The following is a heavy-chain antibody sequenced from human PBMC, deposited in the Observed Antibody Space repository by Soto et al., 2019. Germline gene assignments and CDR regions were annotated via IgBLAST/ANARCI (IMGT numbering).Heavy chain of an antibody. D-gene: IGHD3-16*01. V-gene: IGHV3-33*01. CDR3: ARSLDGLDV. Sequence: QVQLVESGGGVVRPGGLLRLSCAASGFNFSSYAMYWVRQAPGKGLEWVAVTWNDGSKRYHADSVKGRFTISRDNYKNTLDLQMSSVRDEDTAVYYCARSLDGLDVWGQGTTVYVSS. CDR1: GFNFSSYA. J-gene: IGHJ6*02. CDR2: TWNDGSKR.